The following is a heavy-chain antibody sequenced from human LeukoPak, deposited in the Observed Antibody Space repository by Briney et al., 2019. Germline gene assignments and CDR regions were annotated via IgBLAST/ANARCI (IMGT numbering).Heavy chain of an antibody. CDR2: IIPIFGTA. D-gene: IGHD2-2*01. Sequence: SVKVSCKASGGTFSRYAISWVRQAPGQGLDWMGGIIPIFGTANYAQKFQGRVTITADKSTSTAYMELSSLRSEDTAVYYCARSYQDIVVVPAAPFDYWGQGTLVTVSS. V-gene: IGHV1-69*06. CDR1: GGTFSRYA. J-gene: IGHJ4*02. CDR3: ARSYQDIVVVPAAPFDY.